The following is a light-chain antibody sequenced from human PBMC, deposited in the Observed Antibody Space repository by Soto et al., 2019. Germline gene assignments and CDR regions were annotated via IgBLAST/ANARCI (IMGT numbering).Light chain of an antibody. Sequence: EIVMTQSPATLYVSAGERVTLSCRASQSVSSNLAGYQQKPGQAPRLLIYGASTRATGIPARFSGSGSGTDFTLTISSLQSEDFAVYYCQQYNNWPPLTFGGGTKVEIK. CDR3: QQYNNWPPLT. CDR2: GAS. CDR1: QSVSSN. V-gene: IGKV3D-15*01. J-gene: IGKJ4*01.